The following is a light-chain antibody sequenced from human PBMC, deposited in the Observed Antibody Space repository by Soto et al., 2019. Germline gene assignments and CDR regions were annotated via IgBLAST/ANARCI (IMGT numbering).Light chain of an antibody. CDR3: QQYNNWPRT. CDR1: QSIGSN. V-gene: IGKV3-15*01. CDR2: DVS. Sequence: EIMMTQSPATLSVSPGQRATLSCRASQSIGSNLAWYQQKPGQAPRLLIHDVSTRATGIPARFSGSGSGTEFTLTISGLQSEDFAVYYCQQYNNWPRTFGQGTKVDIK. J-gene: IGKJ1*01.